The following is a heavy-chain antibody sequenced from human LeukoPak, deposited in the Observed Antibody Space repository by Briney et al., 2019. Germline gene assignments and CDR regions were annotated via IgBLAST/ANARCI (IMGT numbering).Heavy chain of an antibody. V-gene: IGHV4-59*01. CDR2: IYYSGST. Sequence: PSETLSLTCTVSGGSISSYYWGWSRQPPGKGLEWIGYIYYSGSTNYNPSLKSRVTISIDTSKNQFSLNLSSVTAADTAVYYCAREVKSSGWFEGNWFDPWGQGTLVTVSS. CDR1: GGSISSYY. J-gene: IGHJ5*02. CDR3: AREVKSSGWFEGNWFDP. D-gene: IGHD6-19*01.